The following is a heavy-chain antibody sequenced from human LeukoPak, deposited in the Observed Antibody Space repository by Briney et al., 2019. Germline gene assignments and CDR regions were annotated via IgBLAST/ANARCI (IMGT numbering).Heavy chain of an antibody. CDR3: ARAKPGYLDY. CDR2: INPGGGST. CDR1: GYTFTSYY. Sequence: ASVKVSCKASGYTFTSYYLYWVRQAPGQGLEWLGIINPGGGSTTYAQKLQGRLTMTRDTSTTTLYMELSSLRPEDTAVYYCARAKPGYLDYWGQGTLVTVSS. J-gene: IGHJ4*02. V-gene: IGHV1-46*04.